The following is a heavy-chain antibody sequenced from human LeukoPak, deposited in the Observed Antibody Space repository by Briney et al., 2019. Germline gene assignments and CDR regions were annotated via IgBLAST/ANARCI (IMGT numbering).Heavy chain of an antibody. D-gene: IGHD6-19*01. CDR3: AKSRQKAVAGPSAHFDY. CDR1: GFTFSSYA. V-gene: IGHV3-23*01. J-gene: IGHJ4*02. Sequence: GGSLRLSCAASGFTFSSYAMSWVRQAPGKGLEWVSTISGSGGSTYYADSVKGRFTISRDNSKNTLYLQMNSLRAEDTAVYYCAKSRQKAVAGPSAHFDYWGQGTLVTVSS. CDR2: ISGSGGST.